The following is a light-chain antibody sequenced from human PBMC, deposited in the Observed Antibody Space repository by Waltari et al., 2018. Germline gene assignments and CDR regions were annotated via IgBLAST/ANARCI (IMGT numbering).Light chain of an antibody. CDR1: QSVSSF. CDR3: QQRITWPIT. V-gene: IGKV3-11*01. J-gene: IGKJ5*01. Sequence: EIVLTQSPGPLPLSPGERATLSCTASQSVSSFLAWYQQKPGQAPRLLLYDTSNRATGIPARFSGSGSGTDFTLTISSLEPEDFAVYHCQQRITWPITFGQGTRLEIK. CDR2: DTS.